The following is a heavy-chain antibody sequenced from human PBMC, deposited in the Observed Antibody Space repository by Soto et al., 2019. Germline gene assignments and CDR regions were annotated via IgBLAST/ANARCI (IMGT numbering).Heavy chain of an antibody. D-gene: IGHD3-10*01. Sequence: PSETLSLTCTVSGGSISSYFYIWVRQPPGKGLEWIGSVYYTGTTDYNPSLKSRVTISLDTSKTQFSLNLRSVTAADTAVYYCERLYGWGSYYGYSYGMDLGGQGPPVTVSS. V-gene: IGHV4-59*12. CDR2: VYYTGTT. CDR1: GGSISSYF. CDR3: ERLYGWGSYYGYSYGMDL. J-gene: IGHJ6*02.